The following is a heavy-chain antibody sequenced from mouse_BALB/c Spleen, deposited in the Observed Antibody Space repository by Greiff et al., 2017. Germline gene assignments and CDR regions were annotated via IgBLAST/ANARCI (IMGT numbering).Heavy chain of an antibody. D-gene: IGHD3-1*01. V-gene: IGHV1-15*01. Sequence: VQLVESGAELVRPGASVTLSCKASGYTFTDYEMHWVKQTPVHGLEWIGAIDPETGGTAYNQKFKGKATLTADKSSSTAYMELRSLTSEDSAVYYCTRSGRHYAMDYWGQGTSVTVSS. CDR2: IDPETGGT. CDR3: TRSGRHYAMDY. CDR1: GYTFTDYE. J-gene: IGHJ4*01.